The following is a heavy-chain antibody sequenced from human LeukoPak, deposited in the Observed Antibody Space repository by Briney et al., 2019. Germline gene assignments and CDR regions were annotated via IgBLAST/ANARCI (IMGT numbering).Heavy chain of an antibody. CDR3: ARDDSHDAFDI. J-gene: IGHJ3*02. Sequence: PSETLSLTCTVSGGSISSGGYYWSWIRQHPGKGLEWIGYIYYSGSTYYNPSLKSRVTISVDTSKNQFSLKLSSVTAADTAVYYCARDDSHDAFDIWGQGTMVTVSS. CDR1: GGSISSGGYY. D-gene: IGHD3-22*01. CDR2: IYYSGST. V-gene: IGHV4-31*03.